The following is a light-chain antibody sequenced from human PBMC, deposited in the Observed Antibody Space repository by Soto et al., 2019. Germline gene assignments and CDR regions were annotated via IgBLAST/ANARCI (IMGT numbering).Light chain of an antibody. Sequence: DIVLTQSPGTLSLSPGARATLSCRASQSVSSNLAWYQQKPGQAPRLLIYGASTRATGIPARFSGIGSGTEFTLTISSLQSEDFAVYYCQQYNSWPLTFGGGTKVDI. V-gene: IGKV3-15*01. CDR1: QSVSSN. J-gene: IGKJ4*01. CDR3: QQYNSWPLT. CDR2: GAS.